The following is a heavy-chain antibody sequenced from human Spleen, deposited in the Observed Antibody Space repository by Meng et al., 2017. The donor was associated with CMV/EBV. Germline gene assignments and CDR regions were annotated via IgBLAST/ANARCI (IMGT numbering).Heavy chain of an antibody. CDR2: ISGSGGST. CDR1: GFTFSNYA. CDR3: AKDLPVVVIAISPADY. J-gene: IGHJ4*02. Sequence: GESLKISCAASGFTFSNYAMSWVRQAPGKGLEWVSAISGSGGSTYYADSVKGRFTISRDNSKNTLYLQMNSLRAEDTAVYYCAKDLPVVVIAISPADYWGQGTLVTVSS. V-gene: IGHV3-23*01. D-gene: IGHD2-21*01.